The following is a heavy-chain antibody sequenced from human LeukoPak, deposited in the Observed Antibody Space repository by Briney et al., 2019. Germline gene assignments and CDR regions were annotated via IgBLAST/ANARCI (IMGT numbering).Heavy chain of an antibody. Sequence: ASVKVSCKVSGYTLTELSMHWVRQAPGKGLEWMGGFDPEDGETIYAQKFQGRVTMTEDTSTDTAYMELSSLRSEDTAVYYCATAQVATIFGVVIILPYNWFDPWGQGTLVTVSS. V-gene: IGHV1-24*01. J-gene: IGHJ5*02. CDR2: FDPEDGET. CDR3: ATAQVATIFGVVIILPYNWFDP. CDR1: GYTLTELS. D-gene: IGHD3-3*01.